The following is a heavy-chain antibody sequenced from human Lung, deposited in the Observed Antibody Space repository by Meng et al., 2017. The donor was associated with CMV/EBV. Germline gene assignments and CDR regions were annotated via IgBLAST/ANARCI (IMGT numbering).Heavy chain of an antibody. CDR2: FDPEDGEA. V-gene: IGHV1-24*01. J-gene: IGHJ6*02. D-gene: IGHD3-10*01. CDR1: GYTLSELS. Sequence: ASVKVSCKVSGYTLSELSMHWVRQARGKGLEWMGGFDPEDGEAIYAQKFQGRVTMTEDTSTDTAYMELSSLRSDDTAVYYCAKVPRFYSYYGLDVWGQGTTVTVSS. CDR3: AKVPRFYSYYGLDV.